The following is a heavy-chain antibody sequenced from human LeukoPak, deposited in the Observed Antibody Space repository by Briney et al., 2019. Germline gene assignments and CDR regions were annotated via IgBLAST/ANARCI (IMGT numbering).Heavy chain of an antibody. J-gene: IGHJ4*02. D-gene: IGHD3-9*01. V-gene: IGHV3-23*01. CDR2: ITGSGGNI. CDR1: GFTFSNYA. CDR3: AKWGDYDVLTGYYVSDY. Sequence: GGSLRLSCAASGFTFSNYAMSWVRQAPGKGLEWVSAITGSGGNIYYADSVKGRFTISRDNSKNTVFLQMNSLRAEDTAVYYCAKWGDYDVLTGYYVSDYWGQGTLVTVSS.